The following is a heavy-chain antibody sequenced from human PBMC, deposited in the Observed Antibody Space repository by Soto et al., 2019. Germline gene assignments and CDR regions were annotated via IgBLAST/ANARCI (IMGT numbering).Heavy chain of an antibody. Sequence: PGGSLRLSCAASGCTFSSYWMHLVRQAPGKGLVWVSRINSDGSSTSYAGSVKGRFTISRDNAKNTLYLQMNSLRAEDTAVYYCVRTSLVVAAATREDYWGQGTLVTVSS. CDR2: INSDGSST. J-gene: IGHJ4*02. CDR3: VRTSLVVAAATREDY. D-gene: IGHD2-15*01. CDR1: GCTFSSYW. V-gene: IGHV3-74*01.